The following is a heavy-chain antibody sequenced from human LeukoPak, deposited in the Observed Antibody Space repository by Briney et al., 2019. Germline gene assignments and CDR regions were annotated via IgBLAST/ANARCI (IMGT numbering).Heavy chain of an antibody. CDR3: AKDIKRYDFWSGYSRWAYYFDY. CDR1: GFTFSSYA. Sequence: GGSLRLSCAASGFTFSSYAMSWVRQAPGKGLEWVSAIRGSGGTTYYADSVKGRFTISRDNSKNTLYLQMNSLRAEDTAVYYCAKDIKRYDFWSGYSRWAYYFDYWGQGTLVTVSS. CDR2: IRGSGGTT. V-gene: IGHV3-23*01. D-gene: IGHD3-3*01. J-gene: IGHJ4*02.